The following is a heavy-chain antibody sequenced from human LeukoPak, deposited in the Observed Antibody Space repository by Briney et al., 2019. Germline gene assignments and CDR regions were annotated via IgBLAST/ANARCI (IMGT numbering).Heavy chain of an antibody. V-gene: IGHV1-24*01. D-gene: IGHD3-22*01. CDR3: ATIGLTYFYDTSGYYYYFDY. CDR2: FDPEDGET. Sequence: ASVKVSCKVSGYTLNEVSIHWVRQAPGKGLEWMGGFDPEDGETIYAQKFQGRVTMTEDTSTDTAYMELSSLRSEDTAVYYCATIGLTYFYDTSGYYYYFDYWGQGTLVTVSS. J-gene: IGHJ4*02. CDR1: GYTLNEVS.